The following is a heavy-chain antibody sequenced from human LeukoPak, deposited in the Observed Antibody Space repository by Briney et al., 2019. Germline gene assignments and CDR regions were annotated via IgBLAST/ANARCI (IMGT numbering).Heavy chain of an antibody. V-gene: IGHV3-23*01. Sequence: GGSLRLSCAASGFTFSSYSMNWVRQAPGKGLEWISSISGSGDNTYYADSVKGRFTISRDNSKNTVYLQMNSLRAEDTAVYYCAKDPTHFRVWDDYDNTRLNYWGQGTLVTVSS. CDR1: GFTFSSYS. D-gene: IGHD3-22*01. CDR2: ISGSGDNT. J-gene: IGHJ4*02. CDR3: AKDPTHFRVWDDYDNTRLNY.